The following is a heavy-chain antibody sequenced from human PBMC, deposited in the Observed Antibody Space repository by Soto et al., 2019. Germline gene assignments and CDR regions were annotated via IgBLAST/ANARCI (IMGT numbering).Heavy chain of an antibody. Sequence: ASVKVSCKASGYTFTGYYMHWVRQAPGQGLEWMGWINPNSGGTNYAQKFQGWVTMTRDTSISTAYMELSRLRSDATAVYYCARDGGVVVAATSDYYYGMDVWGQGTTVTVSS. CDR2: INPNSGGT. CDR1: GYTFTGYY. D-gene: IGHD2-15*01. V-gene: IGHV1-2*04. CDR3: ARDGGVVVAATSDYYYGMDV. J-gene: IGHJ6*02.